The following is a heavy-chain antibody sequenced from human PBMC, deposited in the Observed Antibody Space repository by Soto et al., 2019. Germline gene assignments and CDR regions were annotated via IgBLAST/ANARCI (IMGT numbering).Heavy chain of an antibody. CDR1: GFTFSNYG. CDR3: ARDRSGYPQGYYYFYGADV. D-gene: IGHD3-3*01. Sequence: GGSLRLSCEASGFTFSNYGMHWVRQAPGKWLEWVAVISYHGSNTYYADSVKGRFTISRDNSKNMLYLQVSSLRPEDTAVYYCARDRSGYPQGYYYFYGADVWGQGXTVTVYS. CDR2: ISYHGSNT. V-gene: IGHV3-30*03. J-gene: IGHJ6*02.